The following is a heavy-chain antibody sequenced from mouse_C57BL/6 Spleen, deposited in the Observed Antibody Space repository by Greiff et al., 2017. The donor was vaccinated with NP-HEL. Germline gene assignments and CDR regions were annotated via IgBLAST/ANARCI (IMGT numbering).Heavy chain of an antibody. J-gene: IGHJ4*01. Sequence: EVQGVESGPELVKPGASVKISCKASGYSFTGYYMNWVKQSPEKSLEWIGEINPSTGGTTYNQKFKAKATLTVDKSSSTAYMQLKSLTSEDSAVYYCAPYYSNYGYAMDYWGQGTSVTVSS. CDR1: GYSFTGYY. V-gene: IGHV1-42*01. CDR2: INPSTGGT. CDR3: APYYSNYGYAMDY. D-gene: IGHD2-5*01.